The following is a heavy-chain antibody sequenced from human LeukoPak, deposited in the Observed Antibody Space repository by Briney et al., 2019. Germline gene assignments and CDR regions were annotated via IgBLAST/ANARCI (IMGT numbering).Heavy chain of an antibody. J-gene: IGHJ3*02. V-gene: IGHV4-59*01. CDR1: GGSISSYY. Sequence: SETLSLTCTVSGGSISSYYWSWIRQPPGKGLEWIGYTYYSGSTNYNPSLKSRVTISVDTSKNQFSLKLSSVTAADTAVYYCARLSGYSYGSPRGAFDIWGQGTMVTVSS. CDR3: ARLSGYSYGSPRGAFDI. D-gene: IGHD5-18*01. CDR2: TYYSGST.